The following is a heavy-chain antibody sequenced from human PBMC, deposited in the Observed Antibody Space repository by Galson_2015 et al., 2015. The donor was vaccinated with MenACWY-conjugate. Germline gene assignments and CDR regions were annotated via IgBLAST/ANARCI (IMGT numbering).Heavy chain of an antibody. V-gene: IGHV3-49*03. CDR3: TRADHRFGSRPTCLFDS. D-gene: IGHD2-2*01. J-gene: IGHJ4*02. CDR2: IRSKAYGGTP. CDR1: GFTFGDYL. Sequence: SLRLSCAASGFTFGDYLMSWFRQAPGKGLEWVAFIRSKAYGGTPEYAASVKGRFIVSRDDSKSIAYLQMSSRKTEDTAVYYCTRADHRFGSRPTCLFDSWGQEPRVTFPS.